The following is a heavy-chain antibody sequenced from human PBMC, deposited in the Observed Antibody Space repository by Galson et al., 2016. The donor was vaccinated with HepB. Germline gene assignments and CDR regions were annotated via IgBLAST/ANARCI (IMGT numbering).Heavy chain of an antibody. V-gene: IGHV1-18*01. D-gene: IGHD6-13*01. CDR1: GFTFSDFG. J-gene: IGHJ1*01. CDR3: AREGISAAGADN. Sequence: SVKVSCKASGFTFSDFGLSWVRQAPGQGLEWMGRISAYNGHTNYPQKFQDRINMTKDTSTKTAYLELRSLISDDTAVYYCAREGISAAGADNWGQGRLVIVSP. CDR2: ISAYNGHT.